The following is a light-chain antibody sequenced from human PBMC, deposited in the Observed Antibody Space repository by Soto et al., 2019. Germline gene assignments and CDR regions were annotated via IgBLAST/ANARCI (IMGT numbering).Light chain of an antibody. Sequence: QLVLTQPPSVSGAPGQRVTISCTGSSSNIGAGYDVHWYQQLPGTAPKLLIYSNNQRPSGVPDRFSGSKSGTSASLAISGLRSEDEANYYCVAWDDSLSGLVFGTGTKVTVL. CDR3: VAWDDSLSGLV. J-gene: IGLJ1*01. V-gene: IGLV1-47*02. CDR1: SSNIGAGYD. CDR2: SNN.